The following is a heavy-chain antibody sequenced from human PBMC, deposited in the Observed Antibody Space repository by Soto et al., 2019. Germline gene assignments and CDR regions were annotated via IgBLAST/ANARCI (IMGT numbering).Heavy chain of an antibody. Sequence: QVQLVQSGAEVKKPGSSVKVSCKASGGTFSSYAISWVRQAPGQGLEWMGGIIPIFGTANYAQKFQGRVTITADESTSTAYMELSSLRCEDTAVYYWAREDCSGGSCYTRAYYYYGMDVWGQGTTVTVSS. V-gene: IGHV1-69*12. CDR3: AREDCSGGSCYTRAYYYYGMDV. D-gene: IGHD2-15*01. J-gene: IGHJ6*02. CDR1: GGTFSSYA. CDR2: IIPIFGTA.